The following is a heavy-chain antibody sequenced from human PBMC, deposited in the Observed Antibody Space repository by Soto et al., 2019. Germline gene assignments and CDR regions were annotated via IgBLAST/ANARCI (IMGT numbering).Heavy chain of an antibody. CDR2: TKSKTDGGTT. Sequence: EVQLVESGGDLVKPGGSLRLSCAASGSTFSNAWMNWVRQAPGKGLEWVGRTKSKTDGGTTDYAAPVKGRFTLSRDDSKNTLYLQMHSLKTEDTAFYYCTTDLPVAIWGQGTTVTVSS. J-gene: IGHJ3*02. CDR1: GSTFSNAW. CDR3: TTDLPVAI. V-gene: IGHV3-15*07.